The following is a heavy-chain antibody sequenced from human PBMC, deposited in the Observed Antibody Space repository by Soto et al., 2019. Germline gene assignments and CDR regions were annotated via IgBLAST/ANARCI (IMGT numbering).Heavy chain of an antibody. D-gene: IGHD3-22*01. CDR2: IYYSGST. J-gene: IGHJ1*01. Sequence: PSETLSLTCTVSGGSMTSYYWSWLRQPPGKGLEWIGYIYYSGSTDYNPSLKSRLTISVDSSKNQFSLRLSSVTAADTAVYYCARRGADRSGYYPLRGQRTLVTVSS. V-gene: IGHV4-59*01. CDR3: ARRGADRSGYYPL. CDR1: GGSMTSYY.